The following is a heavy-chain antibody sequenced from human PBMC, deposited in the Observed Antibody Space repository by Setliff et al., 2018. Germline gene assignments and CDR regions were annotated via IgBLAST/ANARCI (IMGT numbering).Heavy chain of an antibody. CDR2: ISYDGFKI. CDR1: GFTLRNSG. J-gene: IGHJ4*02. Sequence: PGGSLRLSCAASGFTLRNSGMHWVRQAPGRGLEWVTFISYDGFKIYYAESVKGRFIISRDNSKNTLYLQMNSLSAEDTAVYYCAKVPNSGGYAGPFDFWGQGTLVTVSS. D-gene: IGHD5-12*01. CDR3: AKVPNSGGYAGPFDF. V-gene: IGHV3-30*18.